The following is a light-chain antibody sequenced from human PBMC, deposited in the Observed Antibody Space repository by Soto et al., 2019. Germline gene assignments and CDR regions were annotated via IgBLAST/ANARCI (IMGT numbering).Light chain of an antibody. J-gene: IGKJ1*01. Sequence: DIQMTQSPSTLSASIGDRVTITCRASQSISTWVAWYQQKPGKAPKVLIYDASTLESGVPSRFSGSRSGAEFTLTINSLQSEDFAVYYCQQYNNWPPWTFGQGTKVDIK. V-gene: IGKV1-5*01. CDR3: QQYNNWPPWT. CDR2: DAS. CDR1: QSISTW.